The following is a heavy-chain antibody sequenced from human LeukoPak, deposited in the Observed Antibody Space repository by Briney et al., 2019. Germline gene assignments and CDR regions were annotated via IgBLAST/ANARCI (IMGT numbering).Heavy chain of an antibody. Sequence: GGSLRLSCAASGFTVSSNYMSWVRQAPGKGLEWVSVIYSGGSTYYADSVKGRFTISRDNSKNTLYLQTNSLRAEDTAVYYCARVAAQDYYYYGMDVWGQGTTVTVSS. CDR2: IYSGGST. D-gene: IGHD6-25*01. J-gene: IGHJ6*02. CDR3: ARVAAQDYYYYGMDV. V-gene: IGHV3-53*01. CDR1: GFTVSSNY.